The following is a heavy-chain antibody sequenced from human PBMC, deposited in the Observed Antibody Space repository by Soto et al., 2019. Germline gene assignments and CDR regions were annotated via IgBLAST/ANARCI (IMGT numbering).Heavy chain of an antibody. D-gene: IGHD1-26*01. CDR2: ISANNGNT. Sequence: QVQLVQSGAEVKKPGASVKVSCKASGYTFTSYGISWVRQAPGQGLEWMGWISANNGNTNYAQKLQGRVPMTTDTSPSAAHMELRSLRSDDTAVYYCARDRGSYALDYWGEGTLVTVSS. J-gene: IGHJ4*02. CDR3: ARDRGSYALDY. V-gene: IGHV1-18*01. CDR1: GYTFTSYG.